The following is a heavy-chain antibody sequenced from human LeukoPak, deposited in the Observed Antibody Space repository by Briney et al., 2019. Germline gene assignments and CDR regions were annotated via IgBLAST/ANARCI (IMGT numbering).Heavy chain of an antibody. Sequence: GRSLRLSRAASGFTFSTYSMHWVRQAPGKGLEWVANILYDGSHEFYADSVKGRFTISRDNSKNTLYLQINSLRTEDTVVYFCAKEGRWLDSWGQGTLVTVSS. CDR2: ILYDGSHE. V-gene: IGHV3-30*04. J-gene: IGHJ4*02. CDR3: AKEGRWLDS. CDR1: GFTFSTYS. D-gene: IGHD4-23*01.